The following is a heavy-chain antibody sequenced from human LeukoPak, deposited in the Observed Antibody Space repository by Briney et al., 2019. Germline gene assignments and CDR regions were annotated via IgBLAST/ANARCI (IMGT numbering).Heavy chain of an antibody. V-gene: IGHV3-30*02. CDR3: ANVVGQYDFWSGSSPYYMDV. CDR2: IRYDGSNK. CDR1: GFTFSSYG. D-gene: IGHD3-3*01. J-gene: IGHJ6*03. Sequence: GGSLRLSCAASGFTFSSYGMHWVRQAPGKGLEWVAFIRYDGSNKYYADSVKGRFTISRDNSKNTLYLQMNSLRAEDTAVYYCANVVGQYDFWSGSSPYYMDVWGKGTTVTVSS.